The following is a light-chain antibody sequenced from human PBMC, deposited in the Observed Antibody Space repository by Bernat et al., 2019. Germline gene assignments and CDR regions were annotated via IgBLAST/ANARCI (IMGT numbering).Light chain of an antibody. V-gene: IGKV2-28*01. J-gene: IGKJ4*02. CDR3: MQGLQTPLS. CDR1: QSLLHSNGYNY. CDR2: LGA. Sequence: DIVMPQSPLSLPVTPGEPASISCSSSQSLLHSNGYNYLDWYLQKSGQSPQLLIYLGANRASGVPDRFSGSGSGTDFTLKISRVEAEDVVVYYWMQGLQTPLSFGGGTNVEIK.